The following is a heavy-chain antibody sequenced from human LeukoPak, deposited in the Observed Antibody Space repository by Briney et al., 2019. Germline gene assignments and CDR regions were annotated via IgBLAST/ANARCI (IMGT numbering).Heavy chain of an antibody. D-gene: IGHD3-16*02. J-gene: IGHJ4*02. V-gene: IGHV1-69*05. CDR1: GGTFSSYA. Sequence: SVKVSCKACGGTFSSYAISWVRQAPGQGLEWMGGIIPIFGTANYAQKFQGRVTITTDESTSTAYMELSSLRSKDTAVYYCARGLRLGELSSPGYWGQGTLVTVSS. CDR2: IIPIFGTA. CDR3: ARGLRLGELSSPGY.